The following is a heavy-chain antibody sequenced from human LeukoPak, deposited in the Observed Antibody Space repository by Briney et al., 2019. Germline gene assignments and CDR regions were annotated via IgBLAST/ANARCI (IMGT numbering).Heavy chain of an antibody. CDR3: ARLAAVPG. CDR2: IHPNSGGT. D-gene: IGHD6-19*01. J-gene: IGHJ1*01. V-gene: IGHV1-2*02. CDR1: GYTFTDYY. Sequence: GASVKVSCKASGYTFTDYYLRWVRQAPGQGIEWMGWIHPNSGGTNYAQKFQGRVAMTRDTSISTAYMELSSLRSDDTAVYYCARLAAVPGWGQGTLVTVSS.